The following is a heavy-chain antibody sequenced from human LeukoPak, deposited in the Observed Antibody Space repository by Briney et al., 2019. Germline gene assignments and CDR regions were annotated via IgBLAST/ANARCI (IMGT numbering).Heavy chain of an antibody. Sequence: GGSLRLSCAASGFTFSSYSMNWVRQAPGKGLEWVSSISSSSSYIYYADSVKGRFTISRDNAKNSLYLQMNSLRAKDTAVYYCANEGSGSYDYWGQGTLVTVSS. V-gene: IGHV3-21*01. CDR1: GFTFSSYS. J-gene: IGHJ4*02. CDR3: ANEGSGSYDY. CDR2: ISSSSSYI. D-gene: IGHD3-10*01.